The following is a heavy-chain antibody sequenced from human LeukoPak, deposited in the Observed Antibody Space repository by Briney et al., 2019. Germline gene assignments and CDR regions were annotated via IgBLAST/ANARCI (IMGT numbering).Heavy chain of an antibody. CDR1: GGSISSSSYY. Sequence: SETLSLTCTVSGGSISSSSYYWSWIRQPPGKGLEWIGYIYYSGSTNYNPSLKSRVTISVDTSKNQFSLKLSSVTAADTAVYYCARITYYYDSSRGNYYMDVWGKGTTVTVSS. CDR3: ARITYYYDSSRGNYYMDV. J-gene: IGHJ6*03. V-gene: IGHV4-61*01. CDR2: IYYSGST. D-gene: IGHD3-22*01.